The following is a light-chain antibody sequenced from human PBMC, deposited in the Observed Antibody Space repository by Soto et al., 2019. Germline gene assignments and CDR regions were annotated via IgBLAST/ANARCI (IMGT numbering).Light chain of an antibody. Sequence: EIVLTQSPGTLSLSPGERATLSCRASQTLTPTFLAWYQQKPGQAPRLLIYGASSRATDIPDRFSGSGSGTDFTLTISKLEPEDFAVYYCQQFGVSPTFGGGTKVEIK. J-gene: IGKJ4*01. CDR3: QQFGVSPT. V-gene: IGKV3-20*01. CDR1: QTLTPTF. CDR2: GAS.